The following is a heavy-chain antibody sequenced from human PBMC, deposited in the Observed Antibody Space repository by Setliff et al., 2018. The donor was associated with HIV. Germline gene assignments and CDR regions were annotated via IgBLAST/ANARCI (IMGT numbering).Heavy chain of an antibody. V-gene: IGHV4-61*09. CDR2: IYTGGSP. J-gene: IGHJ4*02. CDR3: ARRVSPTWNSYGYGEFDY. Sequence: SETLSLTCTVSGGSISSGRYYWSWIRQPAGKGLEWIGHIYTGGSPNYNPSLMSRVTISIDTSKNQFSLKLSSVTAADTAVYYCARRVSPTWNSYGYGEFDYWGQGTLVTVSS. CDR1: GGSISSGRYY. D-gene: IGHD5-18*01.